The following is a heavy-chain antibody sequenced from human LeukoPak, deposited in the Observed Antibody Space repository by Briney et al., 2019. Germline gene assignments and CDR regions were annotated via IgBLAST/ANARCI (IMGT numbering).Heavy chain of an antibody. CDR3: ARRYCSSTSCFLGFDY. Sequence: NPSETLSLTCTVSGYSISSSYYWSWIRQPAGKGLEWIGRIYTSGSTNYNPSLKSRVTISVDTSKNQFSLKLSSVTAADTAVYYCARRYCSSTSCFLGFDYWGQGTLVTVSS. J-gene: IGHJ4*02. CDR1: GYSISSSYY. CDR2: IYTSGST. V-gene: IGHV4-61*02. D-gene: IGHD2-2*01.